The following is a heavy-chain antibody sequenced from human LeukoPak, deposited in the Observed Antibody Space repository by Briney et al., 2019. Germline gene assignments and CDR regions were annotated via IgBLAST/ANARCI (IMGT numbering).Heavy chain of an antibody. CDR3: AREGGLQLWGFGY. J-gene: IGHJ4*02. CDR1: GFTFSSYT. CDR2: ISSSSSYT. D-gene: IGHD5-18*01. Sequence: GGSLRLSCAASGFTFSSYTVNWVRQAPGKGLEWVSSISSSSSYTYYADSVKGRFTISRDNAKNSLYLQMNSLRAENTAVYYCAREGGLQLWGFGYWGQGTLVTVSS. V-gene: IGHV3-21*01.